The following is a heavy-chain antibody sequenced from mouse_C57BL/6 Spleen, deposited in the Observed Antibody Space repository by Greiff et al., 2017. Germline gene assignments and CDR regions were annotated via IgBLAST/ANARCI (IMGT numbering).Heavy chain of an antibody. CDR2: IWSDGST. CDR3: ARHWDGYFAMDY. J-gene: IGHJ4*01. Sequence: VQLVESGPGLVAPSQSLSITCPVSGFSLTSYGVHWVRQPPGKGLEWLVVIWSDGSTTYNSALNSRLSISKDNSKRQVFLKMNSLQTDDTAMYYCARHWDGYFAMDYWGQGTSVTVSS. CDR1: GFSLTSYG. V-gene: IGHV2-6-1*01. D-gene: IGHD2-3*01.